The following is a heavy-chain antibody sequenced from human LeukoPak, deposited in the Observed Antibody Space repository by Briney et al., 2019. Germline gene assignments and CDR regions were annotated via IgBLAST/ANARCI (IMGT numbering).Heavy chain of an antibody. V-gene: IGHV3-30-3*01. CDR3: ARDPTTXYDILSYFDY. Sequence: GGSLRLSCAASGFTFSSYAMHWVRQAPGKGLEWVAVISYDGSNKYYADSVKGRFTISRDNSKNTLYLQMNSLRAEDTAVYYCARDPTTXYDILSYFDYWGQGTLVTVSS. CDR1: GFTFSSYA. CDR2: ISYDGSNK. J-gene: IGHJ4*02. D-gene: IGHD3-9*01.